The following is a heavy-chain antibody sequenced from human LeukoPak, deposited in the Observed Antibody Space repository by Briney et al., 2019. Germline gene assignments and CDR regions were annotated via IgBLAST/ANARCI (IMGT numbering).Heavy chain of an antibody. Sequence: GGSLRLSCAASGFTFSSYSMNRVRQAPGKGLEWVSYISSSSSTIYYADSLKGRFTISRDNAKNSLYLQMNSLRAEDTAVYYCARDTYFGGSYWGQGTLVTVSS. CDR1: GFTFSSYS. J-gene: IGHJ4*02. V-gene: IGHV3-48*04. CDR3: ARDTYFGGSY. CDR2: ISSSSSTI. D-gene: IGHD2-21*01.